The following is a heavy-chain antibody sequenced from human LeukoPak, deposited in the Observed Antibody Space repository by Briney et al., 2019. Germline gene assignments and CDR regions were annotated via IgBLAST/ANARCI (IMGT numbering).Heavy chain of an antibody. CDR2: INHSGST. V-gene: IGHV4-34*01. Sequence: SETLSRTCAVYGGSFSGYYWIWIRQPPGEGREGIGEINHSGSTNYNPSLKSRVTISVDTSKTQFSLKLSSVTAADTAVYYCARQGIAVAVDYWGQGTLVTVSS. CDR3: ARQGIAVAVDY. D-gene: IGHD6-19*01. CDR1: GGSFSGYY. J-gene: IGHJ4*02.